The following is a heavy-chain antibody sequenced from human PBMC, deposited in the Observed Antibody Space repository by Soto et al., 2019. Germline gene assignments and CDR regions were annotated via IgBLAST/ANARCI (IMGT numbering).Heavy chain of an antibody. J-gene: IGHJ6*02. D-gene: IGHD3-3*01. V-gene: IGHV3-49*04. CDR1: GFTSDDYNYA. Sequence: GGSLRLSCTFSGFTSDDYNYAVTWVRQAPGKGLQWLGLIRGSTYGGTTEYAASVKGRFTISRDDSKGITYLQMNSLKTEDTAVYYCSRDGDFYGLDVWGPGTTVTISS. CDR3: SRDGDFYGLDV. CDR2: IRGSTYGGTT.